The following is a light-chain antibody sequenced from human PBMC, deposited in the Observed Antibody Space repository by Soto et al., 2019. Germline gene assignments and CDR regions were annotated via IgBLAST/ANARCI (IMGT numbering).Light chain of an antibody. Sequence: IQLTQSPSSLSASVGDRVTITCLASQGISSYLAWYQQKPGKAPKLLIYAASTLQSGVPSRFSGSGSGTDFTLTISSLQPEDFATYYCQQLNSYPLPFGGGTKVDIK. CDR1: QGISSY. CDR2: AAS. J-gene: IGKJ4*01. V-gene: IGKV1-9*01. CDR3: QQLNSYPLP.